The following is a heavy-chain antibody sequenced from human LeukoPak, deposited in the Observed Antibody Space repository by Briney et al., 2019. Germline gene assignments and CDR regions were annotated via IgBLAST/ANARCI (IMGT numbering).Heavy chain of an antibody. J-gene: IGHJ3*02. CDR3: ARVAGSHELDAFDI. CDR1: GYSFTSYW. D-gene: IGHD1-26*01. Sequence: GESLKISCKGSGYSFTSYWIAWVRQMPGKGLEGMGIIYPGDSDTRYSPSFQGQVTISVDKSFSTAYLQWSSLKASDTAMYYCARVAGSHELDAFDIWGQGTMVTVSS. CDR2: IYPGDSDT. V-gene: IGHV5-51*01.